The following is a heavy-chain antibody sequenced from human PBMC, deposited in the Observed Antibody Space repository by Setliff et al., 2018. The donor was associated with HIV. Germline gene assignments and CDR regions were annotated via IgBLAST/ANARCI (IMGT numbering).Heavy chain of an antibody. D-gene: IGHD7-27*01. CDR2: MYYRGTT. J-gene: IGHJ6*03. CDR1: GGSIISSSYY. Sequence: SETLSLTCTVSGGSIISSSYYWGWIRQPPGKGLEWIGTMYYRGTTYNNPSLKSRVTISVDTSKNQFSLKLSSVTAADTAVFYCARELGHYYYYMDVWGKGTTVTVSS. CDR3: ARELGHYYYYMDV. V-gene: IGHV4-39*02.